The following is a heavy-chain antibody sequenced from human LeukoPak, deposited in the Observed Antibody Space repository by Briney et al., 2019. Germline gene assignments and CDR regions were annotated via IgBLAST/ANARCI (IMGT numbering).Heavy chain of an antibody. CDR1: GFTFSSYS. Sequence: GGSLRLSCAASGFTFSSYSMNWVRQAPGKGLEWVSYISSSSSTIYYADSVKGRFTISRDNAKNSLYLQMNSLRAEDTAVYYCASPKGFYGDYSNYYYYMDVWSKGTTVTVSS. J-gene: IGHJ6*03. D-gene: IGHD4-17*01. CDR3: ASPKGFYGDYSNYYYYMDV. V-gene: IGHV3-48*01. CDR2: ISSSSSTI.